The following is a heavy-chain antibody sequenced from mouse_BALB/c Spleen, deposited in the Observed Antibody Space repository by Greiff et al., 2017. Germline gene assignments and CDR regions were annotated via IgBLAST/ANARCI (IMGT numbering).Heavy chain of an antibody. V-gene: IGHV5-6-3*01. Sequence: EVQLVESGGGLVQPGGSLKLSCAASGFTFSSYGMSWVRQTPDKRLELVATINSNGGSTYYPDSVKGRFTISRDNAKNTLYLQMSSLKSEDTAMYYCARYYFCAMDYWGQGTSVTVSS. CDR1: GFTFSSYG. CDR3: ARYYFCAMDY. J-gene: IGHJ4*01. CDR2: INSNGGST.